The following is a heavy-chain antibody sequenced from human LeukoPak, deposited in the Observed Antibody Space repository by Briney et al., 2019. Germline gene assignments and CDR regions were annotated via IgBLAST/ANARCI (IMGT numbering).Heavy chain of an antibody. Sequence: PGGSLRLSCAASGYIFTSYFMHWVRRAPGQGLEWMGLINPSGGSTRYAQKFQGRVTMTRDMSTSTVYMELSSLRSEDTAVYYCARALPHRRLMDTTMEQHWFDPWGQGTLVTVSS. CDR1: GYIFTSYF. CDR3: ARALPHRRLMDTTMEQHWFDP. D-gene: IGHD5-18*01. J-gene: IGHJ5*02. CDR2: INPSGGST. V-gene: IGHV1-46*01.